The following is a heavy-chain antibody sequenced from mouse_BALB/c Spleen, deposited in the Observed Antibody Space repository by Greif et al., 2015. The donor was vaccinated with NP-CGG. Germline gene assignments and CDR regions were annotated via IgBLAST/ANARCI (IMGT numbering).Heavy chain of an antibody. V-gene: IGHV2-2*02. D-gene: IGHD4-1*01. CDR2: IWRGGST. CDR1: GSSLTSYG. CDR3: ARGYWDNAMDY. J-gene: IGHJ4*01. Sequence: VKLVESGPGLVQPSQSLSITCTVSGSSLTSYGVHWVRQSPGKGLEWLGVIWRGGSTDYNAAFISRLSISKDNSKSQVFFKMNSLQANYTAIYYCARGYWDNAMDYWGQGTSVTVSS.